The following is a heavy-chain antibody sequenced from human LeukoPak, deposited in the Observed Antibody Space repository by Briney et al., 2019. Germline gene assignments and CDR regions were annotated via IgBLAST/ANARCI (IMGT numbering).Heavy chain of an antibody. D-gene: IGHD3-22*01. CDR2: ISAYNGNT. Sequence: ASVKVSYKASGYTFTSYGISWVRQAPGQGLEWMGWISAYNGNTNYAQKLQGRVTMTTDTSTSTACMELRSLRSDDTAVYYCARRIEGPYDSSGYYTGENWFDPWGQGTLVTVSS. J-gene: IGHJ5*02. CDR1: GYTFTSYG. V-gene: IGHV1-18*01. CDR3: ARRIEGPYDSSGYYTGENWFDP.